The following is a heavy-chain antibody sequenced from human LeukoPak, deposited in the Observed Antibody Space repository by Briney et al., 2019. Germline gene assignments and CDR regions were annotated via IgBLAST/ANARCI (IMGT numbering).Heavy chain of an antibody. D-gene: IGHD2-2*01. CDR1: GGSFSGYY. Sequence: PSETLSLTCAVYGGSFSGYYWSWIRQPPGKGLEWIGEINHSGSTNYNPSLKSRVTISVDTSKNQFSLKLSSVTAADTAVYYCARGGTVLGYCSSTSCYGNDYWGQGTLVTVSS. J-gene: IGHJ4*02. CDR3: ARGGTVLGYCSSTSCYGNDY. CDR2: INHSGST. V-gene: IGHV4-34*01.